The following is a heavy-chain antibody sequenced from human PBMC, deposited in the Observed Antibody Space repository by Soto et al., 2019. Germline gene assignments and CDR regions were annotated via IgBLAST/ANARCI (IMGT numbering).Heavy chain of an antibody. CDR3: ARDGDFTNSVLD. J-gene: IGHJ4*02. CDR2: IYTSGST. CDR1: GGSISSYY. Sequence: PSETLSLTCTVSGGSISSYYWSWIRQPAGKGLEWIGRIYTSGSTNYNPSLKGRVTMSVDTSKNQFSLKLNSVTAADTAVYYCARDGDFTNSVLDWGQGTLVTVSS. V-gene: IGHV4-4*07. D-gene: IGHD2-21*01.